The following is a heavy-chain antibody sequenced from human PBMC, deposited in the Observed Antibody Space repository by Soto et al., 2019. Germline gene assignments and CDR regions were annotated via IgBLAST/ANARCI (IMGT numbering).Heavy chain of an antibody. CDR2: IKQDGSEK. D-gene: IGHD3-3*01. Sequence: LSLTCAASGFTFSSFWINWVRQAPGKGLEWVANIKQDGSEKYYVDSVKGRFTISRDNAKNSLYLQMNSLRAEDTAVYYCARSLNGVVIHYFDYWSQGTLVTVSS. V-gene: IGHV3-7*01. CDR3: ARSLNGVVIHYFDY. J-gene: IGHJ4*02. CDR1: GFTFSSFW.